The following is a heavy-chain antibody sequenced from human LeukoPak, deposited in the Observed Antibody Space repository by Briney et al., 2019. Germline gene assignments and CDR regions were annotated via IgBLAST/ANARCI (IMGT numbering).Heavy chain of an antibody. CDR3: SKSGSGGYHYYSYLMDA. CDR1: GFSFSNFA. CDR2: ISGSGGNT. V-gene: IGHV3-23*01. Sequence: PGGSLRLSCAASGFSFSNFAMNWVCLAQGKGLELVSSISGSGGNTYYADSVSGRVTISSDNSMDTLFLHKNGLVADDRTTDFFSKSGSGGYHYYSYLMDAWGKGTTVTVSS. J-gene: IGHJ6*03. D-gene: IGHD1-26*01.